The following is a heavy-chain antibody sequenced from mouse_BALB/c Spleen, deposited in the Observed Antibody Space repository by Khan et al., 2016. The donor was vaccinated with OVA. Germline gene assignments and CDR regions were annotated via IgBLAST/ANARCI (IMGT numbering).Heavy chain of an antibody. CDR3: ARPPYFSYVLDN. D-gene: IGHD2-10*01. Sequence: QIQLVQSGPELKKPGETVKISCKASGHTFTNYGMNWVKQAPGKGLKWMGWINTHTREPTYADGFNGRFAFSLETSVSTAFLQINNLTNEDTATYFCARPPYFSYVLDNWGQGTSVTVSS. V-gene: IGHV9-3-1*01. CDR1: GHTFTNYG. CDR2: INTHTREP. J-gene: IGHJ4*01.